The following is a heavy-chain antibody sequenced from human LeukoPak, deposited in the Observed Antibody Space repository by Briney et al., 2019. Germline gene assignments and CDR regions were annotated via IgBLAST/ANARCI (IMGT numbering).Heavy chain of an antibody. V-gene: IGHV3-30-3*02. CDR1: GFTFSGYA. J-gene: IGHJ4*02. CDR3: AKPTTVTPWRMNFDY. D-gene: IGHD4-11*01. Sequence: PGGSLRLSCAASGFTFSGYAMHWVRQAPGKGLDWVAVISYDGTNKHYADSVKGRFTISRDNSKNTLNLQMNSLRAEDAAVYYCAKPTTVTPWRMNFDYWGQGTLVTVSS. CDR2: ISYDGTNK.